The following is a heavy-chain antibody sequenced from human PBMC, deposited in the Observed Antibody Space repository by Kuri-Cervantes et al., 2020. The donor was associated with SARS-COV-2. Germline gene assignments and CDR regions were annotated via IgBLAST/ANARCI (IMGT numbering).Heavy chain of an antibody. V-gene: IGHV3-7*03. D-gene: IGHD2-2*01. Sequence: GGSLRLSCAASGFTFSSYAMGWVRQAPGKGLEWVANIKQDGSEKYYVDSVKGRFTISRDNAKNSLYLQMNSLRAEDTAVYYCARDTYCSSTSCHYYYGMDVWGQGTTVTVSS. CDR3: ARDTYCSSTSCHYYYGMDV. CDR1: GFTFSSYA. CDR2: IKQDGSEK. J-gene: IGHJ6*02.